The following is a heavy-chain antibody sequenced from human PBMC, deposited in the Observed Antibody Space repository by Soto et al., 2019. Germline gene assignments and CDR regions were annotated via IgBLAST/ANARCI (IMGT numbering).Heavy chain of an antibody. D-gene: IGHD2-2*02. CDR2: IKQDGSEK. CDR3: ARSATPYWYFDL. Sequence: SGGSMILSWAAAGFNFSSYLMILVRQAPGKGLEWVANIKQDGSEKYYVDSVKGRFTISRDNAKNSLYLQMNSLRAEDTAVYYCARSATPYWYFDLWGRGTLVTVSS. V-gene: IGHV3-7*01. J-gene: IGHJ2*01. CDR1: GFNFSSYL.